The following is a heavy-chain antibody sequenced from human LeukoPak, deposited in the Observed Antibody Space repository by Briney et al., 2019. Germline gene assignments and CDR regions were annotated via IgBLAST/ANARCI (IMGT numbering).Heavy chain of an antibody. V-gene: IGHV3-74*01. CDR3: ASLTTTTNYYAMDV. CDR1: GFTFRDYW. Sequence: PGGSLRLSCAASGFTFRDYWMHWIRQAPGKGLVWVSRIKGDGSHTIYADSVKGRFTISRDNAKNTLYLQMNSLRAEDTAVYYCASLTTTTNYYAMDVWGQGTTVTVSS. CDR2: IKGDGSHT. D-gene: IGHD4-17*01. J-gene: IGHJ6*02.